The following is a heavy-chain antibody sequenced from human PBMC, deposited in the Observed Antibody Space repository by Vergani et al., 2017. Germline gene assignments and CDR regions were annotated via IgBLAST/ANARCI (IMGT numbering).Heavy chain of an antibody. J-gene: IGHJ4*02. CDR3: ARDRGCATISCYFSGAFDY. CDR2: INYTGTT. D-gene: IGHD2-2*01. Sequence: QLQLQESGPGLVKPSETLSLTCTVSGVSIGSNSYYWGWIRQPPGKGLEWIGTINYTGTTYYNEAHKSRLTISVDTSKNQFSLNLTSVTAADTAVYYCARDRGCATISCYFSGAFDYWGLGTLVSVSS. V-gene: IGHV4-39*02. CDR1: GVSIGSNSYY.